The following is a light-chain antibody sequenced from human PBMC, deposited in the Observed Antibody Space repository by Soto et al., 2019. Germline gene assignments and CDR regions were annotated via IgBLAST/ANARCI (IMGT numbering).Light chain of an antibody. V-gene: IGKV3-20*01. CDR2: GAS. CDR1: QSVSSSC. CDR3: QQCGSSPLT. Sequence: EIVLTQSPGTLSLSPGERATLSCRASQSVSSSCLAWYQQKPGQAPRLLIYGASSRATGIPDRFSGSGSGTGFTLTISRLEPEDFAVYSCQQCGSSPLTFGGGTKVEIK. J-gene: IGKJ4*01.